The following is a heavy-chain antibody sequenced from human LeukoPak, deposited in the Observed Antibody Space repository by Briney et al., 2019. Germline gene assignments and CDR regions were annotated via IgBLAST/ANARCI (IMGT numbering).Heavy chain of an antibody. CDR1: GGSTSSYY. J-gene: IGHJ3*02. V-gene: IGHV4-59*01. Sequence: SETLSLTCTVSGGSTSSYYWNWIRHPPGKELEWIGNIYYSGSTNYNPYLKSRVTISIDTSKNQFSLKVNSAIAADTAVYYCARESMYSSVGSYGFDIWGQGTMVTVSS. CDR3: ARESMYSSVGSYGFDI. D-gene: IGHD3-10*01. CDR2: IYYSGST.